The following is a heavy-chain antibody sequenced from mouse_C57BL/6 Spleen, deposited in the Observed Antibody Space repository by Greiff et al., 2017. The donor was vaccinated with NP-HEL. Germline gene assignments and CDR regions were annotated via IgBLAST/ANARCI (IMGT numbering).Heavy chain of an antibody. CDR3: ARDDDGYRYFDV. Sequence: EVKLVESGGGLVKPGGSLKLSCAASGFTFSSYAMSWVRQTPEKRLEWVATISDGGSYTYYPDNGKGRFTISRDNAKNNLYLQMSHLKSEDTAMYYCARDDDGYRYFDVWGTGTTVTVSS. D-gene: IGHD2-3*01. J-gene: IGHJ1*03. CDR1: GFTFSSYA. V-gene: IGHV5-4*01. CDR2: ISDGGSYT.